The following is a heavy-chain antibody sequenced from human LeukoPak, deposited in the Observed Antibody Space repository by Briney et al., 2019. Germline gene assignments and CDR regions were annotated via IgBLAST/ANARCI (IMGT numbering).Heavy chain of an antibody. CDR3: AREGAGYGSGSYTFDY. V-gene: IGHV1-46*01. CDR2: INPSGGST. D-gene: IGHD3-10*01. Sequence: ASVKVSCKASGYTFTSYYMHWVRQAPGQGLEWMGIINPSGGSTSYAQKFQGRVTMTRDTSTSTVYMELSSLRSEDTAVYYCAREGAGYGSGSYTFDYWGQGTQVTVSS. J-gene: IGHJ4*02. CDR1: GYTFTSYY.